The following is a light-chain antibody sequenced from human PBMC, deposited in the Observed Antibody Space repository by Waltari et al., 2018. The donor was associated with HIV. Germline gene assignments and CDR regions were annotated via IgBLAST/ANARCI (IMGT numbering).Light chain of an antibody. CDR1: QSLISSSNDKNY. Sequence: IVMTQSPDSLGVSLGERATIHCKSSQSLISSSNDKNYLAWYQQQPGQPPRLLPFSTSTRESGVPERFAGSGSGTYFSLTISSLHAEDVAVYCCQRYYTTPPPSGGGTKVEIK. CDR2: STS. CDR3: QRYYTTPPP. J-gene: IGKJ4*02. V-gene: IGKV4-1*01.